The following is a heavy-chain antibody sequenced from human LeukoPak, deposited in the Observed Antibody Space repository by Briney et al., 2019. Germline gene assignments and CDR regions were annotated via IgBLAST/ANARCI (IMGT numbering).Heavy chain of an antibody. CDR3: ARQDRRTGTTGSSAFDI. V-gene: IGHV5-51*01. D-gene: IGHD1-7*01. J-gene: IGHJ3*02. CDR1: GYSLTSYW. Sequence: GESLKISCKGSGYSLTSYWIGWVRQMPGKGLEWMGIIYPGDSDTRYSPSFQGQVTISADKSISTAYLQWSSLKASDTAMYYCARQDRRTGTTGSSAFDIWGQGTMVTVSS. CDR2: IYPGDSDT.